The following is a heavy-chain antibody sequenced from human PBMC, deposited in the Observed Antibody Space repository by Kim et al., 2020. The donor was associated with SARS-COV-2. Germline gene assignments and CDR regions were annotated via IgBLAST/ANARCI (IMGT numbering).Heavy chain of an antibody. CDR3: ARECGDRRGYY. Sequence: ASVKVSCKASGYTFTVYGIHWVRQAPGHSPEWVAWMNPYTGSSMYSEKLQGRITATRDITDSTPYMELNNRIYEDTAVYYSARECGDRRGYY. V-gene: IGHV1-3*01. CDR1: GYTFTVYG. CDR2: MNPYTGSS. D-gene: IGHD3-22*01. J-gene: IGHJ6*01.